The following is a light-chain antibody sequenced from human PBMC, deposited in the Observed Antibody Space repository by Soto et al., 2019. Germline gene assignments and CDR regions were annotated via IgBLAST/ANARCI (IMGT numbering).Light chain of an antibody. V-gene: IGLV1-40*01. CDR2: GNS. Sequence: QSVLTQPPSVSGAPGQRGTISFTGSSSNIGAGYDVHWYQQLPGTAPKLLIYGNSNRPSGVPDRFSGSKSGTSASLAITGLQAEDEADYYCQSYDSSLSAPYVFGTGTKVTVL. CDR1: SSNIGAGYD. J-gene: IGLJ1*01. CDR3: QSYDSSLSAPYV.